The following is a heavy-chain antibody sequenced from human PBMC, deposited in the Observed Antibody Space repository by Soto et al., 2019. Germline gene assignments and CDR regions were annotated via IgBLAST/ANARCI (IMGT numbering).Heavy chain of an antibody. Sequence: QVQLVESGGGVVQPGRSLRLSCAASGFTFSSYGMHWVRQAPGKGLEWVAVISYDGSNKYYADSVKGRFTISRDNSKNTLYLQMNSLRAEDTAVYYCAKTDSSGIHFYYYYGMDVWGQGTTVTVSS. V-gene: IGHV3-30*18. CDR3: AKTDSSGIHFYYYYGMDV. J-gene: IGHJ6*02. CDR1: GFTFSSYG. D-gene: IGHD3-22*01. CDR2: ISYDGSNK.